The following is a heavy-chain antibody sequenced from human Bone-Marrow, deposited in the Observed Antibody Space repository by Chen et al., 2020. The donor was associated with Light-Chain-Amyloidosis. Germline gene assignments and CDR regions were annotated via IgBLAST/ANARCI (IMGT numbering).Heavy chain of an antibody. CDR2: IYNRWTT. V-gene: IGHV4-59*01. J-gene: IGHJ4*02. CDR1: GGSMDYYY. Sequence: QVQLQESGPGLVKPSETLSLPCTVSGGSMDYYYWNWIRQPPGKALECIGYIYNRWTTNYNPSLRSRVTMSVDMSNKQFSLKLISVTAADTAVYYCGRDNIGGVDFWGQGTPVTVSS. D-gene: IGHD3-16*01. CDR3: GRDNIGGVDF.